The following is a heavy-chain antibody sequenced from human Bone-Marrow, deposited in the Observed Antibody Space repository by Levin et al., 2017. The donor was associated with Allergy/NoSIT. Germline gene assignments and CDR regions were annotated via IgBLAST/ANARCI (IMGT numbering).Heavy chain of an antibody. CDR1: GYTFTGYY. CDR2: INPNSGGT. CDR3: ALSGSNMGSSAYYYGMDV. J-gene: IGHJ6*02. V-gene: IGHV1-2*02. D-gene: IGHD1-26*01. Sequence: ASVKVSCKASGYTFTGYYMHWVRQAPGQGLEWMGWINPNSGGTNYAQKFQGRVTMTRDTSISTAYMELSRLRSDDTAVYYCALSGSNMGSSAYYYGMDVWGQGTTVTVSS.